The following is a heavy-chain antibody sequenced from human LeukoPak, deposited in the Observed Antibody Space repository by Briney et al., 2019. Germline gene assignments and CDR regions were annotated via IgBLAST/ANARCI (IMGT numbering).Heavy chain of an antibody. Sequence: SQTLSLTCTVSGDSISTGSYYWSWLRQPAGKGLEWIGHIHSSESTNYNPSLKSRVSISMDTSKNQFSLKLNSVTAADTAVYYCARHQLGYYYGMDVWGQGTTVTVSS. J-gene: IGHJ6*02. CDR2: IHSSEST. V-gene: IGHV4-61*09. CDR1: GDSISTGSYY. D-gene: IGHD3-16*01. CDR3: ARHQLGYYYGMDV.